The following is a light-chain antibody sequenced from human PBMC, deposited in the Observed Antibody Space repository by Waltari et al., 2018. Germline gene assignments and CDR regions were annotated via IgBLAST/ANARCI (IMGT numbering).Light chain of an antibody. V-gene: IGLV2-14*03. J-gene: IGLJ1*01. CDR2: DVN. CDR1: TSDIGGYKH. CDR3: TSYSDNSASPYV. Sequence: QSALTQPASVSGSPGQSITMSCPGTTSDIGGYKHFSCFQQHPGKAPKVVIYDVNKRPSGVPNRFSASKSGNTASLTISGLQPEDEAEYYCTSYSDNSASPYVFGTGTKVTV.